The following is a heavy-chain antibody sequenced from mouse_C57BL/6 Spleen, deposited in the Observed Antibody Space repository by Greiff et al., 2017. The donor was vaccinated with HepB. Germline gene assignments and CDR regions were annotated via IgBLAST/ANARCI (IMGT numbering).Heavy chain of an antibody. Sequence: QVQLQQSGAELVKPGASVKISCKASGYAFSSYWMNWVKQRPGKGLEWIGQIYPGDGDTNYNGKFKGKATLTSDKSSSTAYMQLSSLTSEDSAVYFCARLDYYGSSYPYFDYWGQGTTLTVSS. CDR2: IYPGDGDT. D-gene: IGHD1-1*01. J-gene: IGHJ2*01. V-gene: IGHV1-80*01. CDR1: GYAFSSYW. CDR3: ARLDYYGSSYPYFDY.